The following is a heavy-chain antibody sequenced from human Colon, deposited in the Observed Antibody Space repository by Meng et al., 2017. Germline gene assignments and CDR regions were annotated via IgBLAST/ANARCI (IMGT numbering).Heavy chain of an antibody. CDR2: INPNTGGT. CDR1: GYSFIGYH. Sequence: QVQLVQSGAGVKNPGAAVKVYCKASGYSFIGYHLPWVRQAPGQGLEWVGRINPNTGGTNYAQKFQGRVTLTSDTSMSIAYMEMSSLISDDTAVYYCARVPFYYDRSGFYLDSWGQGTLVTVSS. J-gene: IGHJ4*02. CDR3: ARVPFYYDRSGFYLDS. V-gene: IGHV1-2*06. D-gene: IGHD3-22*01.